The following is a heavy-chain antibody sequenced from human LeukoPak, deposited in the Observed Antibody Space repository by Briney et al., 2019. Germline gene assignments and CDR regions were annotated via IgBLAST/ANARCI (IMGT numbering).Heavy chain of an antibody. CDR2: IYYSGST. J-gene: IGHJ4*02. CDR1: GGSMSSYY. V-gene: IGHV4-59*01. Sequence: PSETLSLTCTVSGGSMSSYYWSWIRQPPGKGLEWIGYIYYSGSTNYNPSLKSRVTISIDTSKNQFSLKLSSVTAADTAVYYCARAYYYDSSGYYFDYWGQGTLVTVSS. D-gene: IGHD3-22*01. CDR3: ARAYYYDSSGYYFDY.